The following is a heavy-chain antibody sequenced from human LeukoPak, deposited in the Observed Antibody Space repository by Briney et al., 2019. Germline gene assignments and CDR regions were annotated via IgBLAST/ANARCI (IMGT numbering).Heavy chain of an antibody. J-gene: IGHJ4*02. CDR2: IYTGGST. CDR3: ARGHEALDY. CDR1: GFTVSHNY. V-gene: IGHV3-53*01. Sequence: GGSLRLSCAASGFTVSHNYMTWVRQAPGKGLEWVSFIYTGGSTFYADSVKGRFTISRDNSKNTLYPQMNSLRAGDTAIYYCARGHEALDYWGQGTLVTVSS.